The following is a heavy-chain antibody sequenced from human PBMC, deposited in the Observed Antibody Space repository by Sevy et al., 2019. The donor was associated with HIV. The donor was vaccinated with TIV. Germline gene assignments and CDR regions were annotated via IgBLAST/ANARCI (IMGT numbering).Heavy chain of an antibody. J-gene: IGHJ4*02. CDR2: ISGSGGST. CDR3: AKDSLDILTGYHYFDY. V-gene: IGHV3-23*01. D-gene: IGHD3-9*01. Sequence: GGSLRLSCAASGFTFSSYAMSWVRQAPGKGLEWVSAISGSGGSTYYADSVKGRFTISRDNSKNTLYLRMSSLRAEETAVYYCAKDSLDILTGYHYFDYWGQGTLVTVSS. CDR1: GFTFSSYA.